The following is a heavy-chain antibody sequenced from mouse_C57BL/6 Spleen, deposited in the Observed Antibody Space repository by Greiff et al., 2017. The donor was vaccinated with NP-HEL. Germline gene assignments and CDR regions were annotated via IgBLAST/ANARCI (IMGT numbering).Heavy chain of an antibody. CDR1: GYTFTSYW. CDR2: INPSNGGT. Sequence: QVQLQQPGTELVKPGASVKLSCKASGYTFTSYWMHWVKQRPGQGLEWIGNINPSNGGTNYNEKFKSKATLTVDKSSSTAYMQLSSLTSEDSAVYFCARHESGRRDYDSFDYWGQGTTLTVSS. D-gene: IGHD2-4*01. J-gene: IGHJ2*01. V-gene: IGHV1-53*01. CDR3: ARHESGRRDYDSFDY.